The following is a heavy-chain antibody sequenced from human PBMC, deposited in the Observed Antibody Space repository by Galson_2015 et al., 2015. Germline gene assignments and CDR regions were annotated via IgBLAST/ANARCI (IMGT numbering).Heavy chain of an antibody. CDR3: AREGGGYDVFFDY. Sequence: SLRLSCAASGFTFSSYWMSWVRQAPGKGLEWVANIKQDGSEKYYVDSVKGRFTISRDNAKNSLYLQMNSLRAEDTAVYYCAREGGGYDVFFDYWGQGTLVTVSP. J-gene: IGHJ4*02. V-gene: IGHV3-7*03. CDR2: IKQDGSEK. D-gene: IGHD5-12*01. CDR1: GFTFSSYW.